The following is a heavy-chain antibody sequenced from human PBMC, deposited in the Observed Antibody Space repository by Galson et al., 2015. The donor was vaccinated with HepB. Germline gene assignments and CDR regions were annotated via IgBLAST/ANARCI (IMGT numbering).Heavy chain of an antibody. Sequence: SETLSLTCAVYGGSFSGYYWSWIRQPPGKGLEWIGEINHSGSTNYNPSLKSRVTISVDTSKNQFSLKLSSVTAADTAVYYCARGRGGVTTVTKGGVYFDYWGQGTLVTVSS. CDR1: GGSFSGYY. J-gene: IGHJ4*02. CDR2: INHSGST. D-gene: IGHD4-17*01. CDR3: ARGRGGVTTVTKGGVYFDY. V-gene: IGHV4-34*01.